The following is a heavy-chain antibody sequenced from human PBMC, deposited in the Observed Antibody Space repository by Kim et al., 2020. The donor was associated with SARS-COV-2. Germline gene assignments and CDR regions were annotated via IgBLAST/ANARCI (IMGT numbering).Heavy chain of an antibody. V-gene: IGHV3-74*01. CDR2: IYKDGRTT. J-gene: IGHJ4*01. D-gene: IGHD6-19*01. CDR3: SREVPTAAVWYLEH. Sequence: GGSLRLSCAASGFTVSDYWMHWVRQAPGKGLVWVSRIYKDGRTTTYAESVKGRFTISRDDAKNTLYLQMKSLRVEDTAVYYCSREVPTAAVWYLEHWGQG. CDR1: GFTVSDYW.